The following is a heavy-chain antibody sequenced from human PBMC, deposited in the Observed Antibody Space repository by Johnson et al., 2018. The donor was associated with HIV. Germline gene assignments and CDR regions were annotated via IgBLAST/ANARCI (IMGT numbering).Heavy chain of an antibody. V-gene: IGHV3-33*06. J-gene: IGHJ3*02. Sequence: QVQLVESGGGLVKPGGSLRLSCAASGFSFTNAWMSWVRQAPGKGLEWVAVIWYDGSNKYYADSVKGRFTISRDNSKNTLYLQMNSLRAEDTAVYYCAKDQWYNWNYVSPDAFYIWGQWTMVTVSS. D-gene: IGHD1-7*01. CDR2: IWYDGSNK. CDR3: AKDQWYNWNYVSPDAFYI. CDR1: GFSFTNAW.